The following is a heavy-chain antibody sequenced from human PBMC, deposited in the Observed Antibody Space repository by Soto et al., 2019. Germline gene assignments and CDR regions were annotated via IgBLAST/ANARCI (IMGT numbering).Heavy chain of an antibody. CDR2: IYHSGST. V-gene: IGHV4-30-2*01. CDR3: ARANGYGDYYYYGMDV. Sequence: SETLSLTCAVSGGTISSGGYSWSWIRQPPGKGLEWIGYIYHSGSTYYNPSLKSRVTISVDRSKNQFSLKLSSVTAADTAVYYCARANGYGDYYYYGMDVWGQGTTVTVSS. D-gene: IGHD4-17*01. J-gene: IGHJ6*02. CDR1: GGTISSGGYS.